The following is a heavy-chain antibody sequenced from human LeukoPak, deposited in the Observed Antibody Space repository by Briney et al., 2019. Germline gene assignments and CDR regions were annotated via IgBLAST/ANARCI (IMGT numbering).Heavy chain of an antibody. D-gene: IGHD3-10*01. CDR1: GGSISNTNYY. Sequence: SETLSLTCFVSGGSISNTNYYWAWIRQPPGKGLEYIGSIYHNGRTYYNPSLTSRVTMSVDTSKNQFSLKLSSVTAADTAVYYCRGLRQPKDYYYYYGMDVWGQGTTVTVSS. J-gene: IGHJ6*02. V-gene: IGHV4-39*07. CDR3: RGLRQPKDYYYYYGMDV. CDR2: IYHNGRT.